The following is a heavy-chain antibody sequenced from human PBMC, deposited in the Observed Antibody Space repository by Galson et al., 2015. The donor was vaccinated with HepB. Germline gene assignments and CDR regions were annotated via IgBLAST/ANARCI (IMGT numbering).Heavy chain of an antibody. CDR3: ATVSGRARTSRFDY. V-gene: IGHV3-30-3*01. CDR2: ISYDGSNK. CDR1: GFTFSSYA. D-gene: IGHD1-1*01. J-gene: IGHJ4*02. Sequence: SLRLSCAASGFTFSSYAMHWVRQAPGKGLEWVAVISYDGSNKYYADSVKGRFTISRDNSKNTLYLQMNSLRAEDTAVYYCATVSGRARTSRFDYWGQGTLVTVSS.